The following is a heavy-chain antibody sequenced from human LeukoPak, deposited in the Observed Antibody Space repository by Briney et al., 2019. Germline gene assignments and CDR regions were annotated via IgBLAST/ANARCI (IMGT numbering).Heavy chain of an antibody. V-gene: IGHV3-21*01. CDR2: ISSRSSYI. D-gene: IGHD6-19*01. Sequence: GGSLRLSCAASGFTFDDYGMTWVRHAPGKGLEWVSSISSRSSYIHYADSVKGRFTISRDNAKNSLYLQMNSLRAEDTAIYYCARDGRESSGYYNFYCYYMDVWGKGTTVTISS. CDR1: GFTFDDYG. CDR3: ARDGRESSGYYNFYCYYMDV. J-gene: IGHJ6*03.